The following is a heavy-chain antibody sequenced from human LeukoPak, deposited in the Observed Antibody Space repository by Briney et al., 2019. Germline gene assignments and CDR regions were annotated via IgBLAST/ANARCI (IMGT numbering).Heavy chain of an antibody. V-gene: IGHV6-1*01. CDR1: GDSVSSNSAT. D-gene: IGHD6-13*01. J-gene: IGHJ2*01. Sequence: RSQTLSLTCAISGDSVSSNSATWNWIRQSPSRGLERLGRTYYRSKWYDDYAVSVKSRITINPDTSKNQFSPQLNSVSPEDTAVYYCVRGSKGSSPYWYFDLWGRGTLVTASS. CDR3: VRGSKGSSPYWYFDL. CDR2: TYYRSKWYD.